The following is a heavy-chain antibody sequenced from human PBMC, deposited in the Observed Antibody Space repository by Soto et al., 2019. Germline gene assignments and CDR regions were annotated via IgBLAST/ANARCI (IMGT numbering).Heavy chain of an antibody. V-gene: IGHV3-30*18. CDR1: GFTFSRYG. Sequence: QVQLGESGGGVVQPGRSLRLSCAASGFTFSRYGMHWVRQAPGKGLECVAFISYDGSNKYYADSDSVKGRFTISRDNSKNTLYLQMNSLRAEDTAVYYCAQDLGEGAMDVWGQGTTVTVSS. D-gene: IGHD1-26*01. CDR2: ISYDGSNK. J-gene: IGHJ6*02. CDR3: AQDLGEGAMDV.